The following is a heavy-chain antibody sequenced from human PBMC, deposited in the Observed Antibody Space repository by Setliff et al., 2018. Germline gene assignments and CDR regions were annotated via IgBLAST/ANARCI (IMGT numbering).Heavy chain of an antibody. CDR1: GFTFSSYS. D-gene: IGHD2-15*01. Sequence: GESLKISCAASGFTFSSYSMNWVRQAPGKGLEWVSYISSSSSTIYYADSVKGRSTISRDNAKNSLYLQMNSLRPEDTAVYYCARTCSGSGCYAGLESWGQGTPVTVSS. V-gene: IGHV3-48*01. CDR3: ARTCSGSGCYAGLES. CDR2: ISSSSSTI. J-gene: IGHJ4*02.